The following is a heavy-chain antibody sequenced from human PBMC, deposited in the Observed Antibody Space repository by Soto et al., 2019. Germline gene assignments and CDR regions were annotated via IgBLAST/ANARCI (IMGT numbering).Heavy chain of an antibody. CDR1: GFTFSSCA. Sequence: GGSLRLSCAASGFTFSSCAMGWVRQAPGKGLEWVSDIMDSGGSTYYADSVKGRFTISRDNSKSTLYLQMNSLRAEDTALYYCAKGRSYYYYYGVDVWGQGTTVTAP. J-gene: IGHJ6*02. CDR2: IMDSGGST. V-gene: IGHV3-23*01. CDR3: AKGRSYYYYYGVDV.